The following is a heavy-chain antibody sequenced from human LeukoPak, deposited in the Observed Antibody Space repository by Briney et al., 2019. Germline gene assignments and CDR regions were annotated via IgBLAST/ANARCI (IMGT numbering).Heavy chain of an antibody. CDR3: ARWGPEKRPDY. CDR2: IWYDGSTK. Sequence: GRSLTLSCAASGFTFGSNGMHWVRQAPGKGLEWVAVIWYDGSTKYYAESVKGRFTISRDNSKNTLWLQMNSLRAEDTAVYYCARWGPEKRPDYWGQGAQVTVSS. J-gene: IGHJ4*01. V-gene: IGHV3-33*01. D-gene: IGHD1-26*01. CDR1: GFTFGSNG.